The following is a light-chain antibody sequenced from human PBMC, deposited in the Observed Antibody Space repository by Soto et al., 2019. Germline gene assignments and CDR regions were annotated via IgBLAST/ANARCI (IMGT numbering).Light chain of an antibody. CDR3: QQYNNWPRT. Sequence: EIVMTQSPATLSVSPGERATLSCRASQSVSSDSAWYHQKPGQAPRLLIYGASTRATGIPARFSGGGSGTEFTLTINSLQSEDFAVYYCQQYNNWPRTFGQGTKVDIK. J-gene: IGKJ1*01. CDR1: QSVSSD. V-gene: IGKV3-15*01. CDR2: GAS.